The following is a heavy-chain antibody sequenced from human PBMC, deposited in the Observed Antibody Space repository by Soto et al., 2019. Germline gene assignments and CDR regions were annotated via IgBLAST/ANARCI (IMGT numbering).Heavy chain of an antibody. V-gene: IGHV3-48*01. CDR3: ARGLGSSWFFL. J-gene: IGHJ5*02. CDR2: IDFDSSPI. Sequence: HPWGSLRLSCAGSGFTVSDYAMTWVRQAPGKGLEWLSYIDFDSSPIRYADSVMGRFTVSRDNAKDSLYLQMNSLRPGDTAIYYCARGLGSSWFFLWGPGTLVTVSS. D-gene: IGHD6-13*01. CDR1: GFTVSDYA.